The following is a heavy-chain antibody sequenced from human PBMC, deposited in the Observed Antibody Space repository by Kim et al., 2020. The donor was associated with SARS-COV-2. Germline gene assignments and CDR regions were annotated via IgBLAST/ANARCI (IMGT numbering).Heavy chain of an antibody. J-gene: IGHJ5*02. CDR2: IYYSGST. CDR1: GGSISSSSYY. V-gene: IGHV4-39*02. CDR3: ARESVGSSGYSRRGEFDP. D-gene: IGHD3-22*01. Sequence: SETLSLTCTVSGGSISSSSYYWGWIRQPPGKGLEWIGSIYYSGSTYYNPSLKSRVTISVDTSKNQFSLKLSSVTAADTAVYYCARESVGSSGYSRRGEFDPWGQGTLVTVSS.